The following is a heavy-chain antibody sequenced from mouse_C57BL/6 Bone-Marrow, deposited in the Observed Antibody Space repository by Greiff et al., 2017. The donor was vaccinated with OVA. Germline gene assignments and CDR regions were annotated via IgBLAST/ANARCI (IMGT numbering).Heavy chain of an antibody. D-gene: IGHD2-2*01. Sequence: EVQLQQSGPVLVKPGASVKMSCKASGYTFTDYYMNWVKQSHGKSLEWIGVINPYNGGTSYNQKFKGKAPLTVDKSSSTAYLELNSLTAEDSAVYNGASVRGLRRYAMDYWGKGTSGTVSS. CDR1: GYTFTDYY. CDR2: INPYNGGT. CDR3: ASVRGLRRYAMDY. V-gene: IGHV1-19*01. J-gene: IGHJ4*01.